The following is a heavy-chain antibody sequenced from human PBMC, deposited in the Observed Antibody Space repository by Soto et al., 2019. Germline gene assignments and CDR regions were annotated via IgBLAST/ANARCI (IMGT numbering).Heavy chain of an antibody. Sequence: QVQLVESGGGVVQPGTSLRLSCAASGFRFKSFVMHWVRQAPGKGLEWVAFTSYDGNNKDYGDSVKGRFTVSRDNSQNPLHLQMDFLRTEDKALYYCARWGTTGGFDLWGQGTLVSVSS. CDR3: ARWGTTGGFDL. V-gene: IGHV3-30*19. D-gene: IGHD3-16*01. CDR1: GFRFKSFV. CDR2: TSYDGNNK. J-gene: IGHJ4*02.